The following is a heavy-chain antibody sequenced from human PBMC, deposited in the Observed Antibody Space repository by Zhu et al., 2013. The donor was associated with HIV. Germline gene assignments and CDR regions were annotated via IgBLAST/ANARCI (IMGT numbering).Heavy chain of an antibody. CDR3: ARVLYCSGGSCGDY. D-gene: IGHD2-15*01. J-gene: IGHJ4*02. CDR2: INHSGST. Sequence: VQLQQWGAGLLKPSETLSLTCAVYGGSFSGYYWSWIRQPPGKGLEWIGEINHSGSTNYNPSLKSRVTISVDTSKNQFSLKLSSVTAADTAVYYCARVLYCSGGSCGDYWGQGTLVTVSS. CDR1: GGSFSGYY. V-gene: IGHV4-34*01.